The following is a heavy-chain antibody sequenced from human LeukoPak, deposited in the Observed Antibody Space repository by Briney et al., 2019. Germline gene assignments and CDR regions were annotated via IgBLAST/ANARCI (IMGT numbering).Heavy chain of an antibody. Sequence: ASVKVSCKASGYTFTGYYMHWVRQATGQGLEWMGWMNSNSGNTDYAQKFQGRVTMTRNTSISTAYMELSSLRSEDMAVYYCARVVKYRSGPLTDLLPYYFDYWGQGTLVTVSS. CDR3: ARVVKYRSGPLTDLLPYYFDY. J-gene: IGHJ4*02. CDR2: MNSNSGNT. CDR1: GYTFTGYY. V-gene: IGHV1-8*02. D-gene: IGHD6-19*01.